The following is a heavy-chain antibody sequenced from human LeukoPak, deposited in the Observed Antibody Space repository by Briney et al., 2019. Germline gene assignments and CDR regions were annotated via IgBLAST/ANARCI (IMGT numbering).Heavy chain of an antibody. Sequence: GGSLRLSCVVSGFTVSSYSMHWVRQAPGKGLVWVSRIKGDGSSTSYADSVKGRFTISRDNTKNTLYLQMNSLRAEDTAVYYCAGWGDSGYDHSWGQGTLVTVSS. D-gene: IGHD5-12*01. CDR1: GFTVSSYS. CDR3: AGWGDSGYDHS. CDR2: IKGDGSST. V-gene: IGHV3-74*01. J-gene: IGHJ4*02.